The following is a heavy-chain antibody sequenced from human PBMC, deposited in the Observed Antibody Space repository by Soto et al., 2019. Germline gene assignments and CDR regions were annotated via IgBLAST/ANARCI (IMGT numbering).Heavy chain of an antibody. V-gene: IGHV1-69*01. J-gene: IGHJ6*02. D-gene: IGHD6-6*01. Sequence: QVQLVQSGAEVKKPGSSVKVSCKASGGTFSSYAISWVRQAPGQGLEWMGGIIPIFGTANYAQKFQGRVTITADESTSTAYMELSSLRSEDTAVYYCARVGVGGCSSSGYYYYYGMDVWGQGTTVTVSS. CDR2: IIPIFGTA. CDR1: GGTFSSYA. CDR3: ARVGVGGCSSSGYYYYYGMDV.